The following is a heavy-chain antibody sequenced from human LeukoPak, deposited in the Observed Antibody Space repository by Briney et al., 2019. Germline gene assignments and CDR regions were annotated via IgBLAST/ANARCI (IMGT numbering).Heavy chain of an antibody. CDR3: ARERGGYSYGDY. CDR1: GYTFTSYD. Sequence: GASVKVSCKASGYTFTSYDINWVRQAPGQGLEWMGWINTYNGNTNYAQKLQGRVTMTTDTSTSTAYMELRSLRSDDTAVYYCARERGGYSYGDYWGQGTLVTVSS. J-gene: IGHJ4*02. D-gene: IGHD5-18*01. CDR2: INTYNGNT. V-gene: IGHV1-18*01.